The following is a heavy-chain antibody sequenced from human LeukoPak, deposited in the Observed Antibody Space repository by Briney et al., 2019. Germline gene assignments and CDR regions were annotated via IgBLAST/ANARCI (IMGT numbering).Heavy chain of an antibody. CDR3: ARVAGGYTETDY. D-gene: IGHD1-26*01. V-gene: IGHV1-46*03. J-gene: IGHJ4*02. Sequence: GASVKVSCKASGYTFTSHYMHWVRQAPGQGLGWMGIINPNGGSTTYAQKFQGRVTMTRDTSTSTLYMELSSLRSEDTAVYYCARVAGGYTETDYWGQGTLVTVSS. CDR2: INPNGGST. CDR1: GYTFTSHY.